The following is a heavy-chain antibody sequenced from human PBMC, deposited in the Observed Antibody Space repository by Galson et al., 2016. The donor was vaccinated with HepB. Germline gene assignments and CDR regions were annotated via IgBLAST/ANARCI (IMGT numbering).Heavy chain of an antibody. CDR2: IFPRGST. CDR3: ARQYVWSIEY. CDR1: GASISSRYW. D-gene: IGHD3-16*01. J-gene: IGHJ4*02. V-gene: IGHV4-4*02. Sequence: SETLSLTCVVSGASISSRYWGSWVRQNPAKGMEWIGEIFPRGSTNYNPSLQSRVTISLDKSDNQFSLEMTSVTAADTAVYYCARQYVWSIEYWGQGILVTVSS.